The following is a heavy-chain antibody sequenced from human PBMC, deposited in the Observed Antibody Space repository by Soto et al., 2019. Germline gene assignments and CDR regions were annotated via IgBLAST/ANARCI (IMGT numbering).Heavy chain of an antibody. CDR2: ISWDGGRT. Sequence: PGGSLRLSCAASGFTFDDYAMHWVRQAPGKGLEWVSLISWDGGRTYYADSVRGRFIVSRDSSKNSLYLQMSSLRAEDTAVYYCARAESAAGANDYWGQGTLVTVSS. D-gene: IGHD6-13*01. CDR1: GFTFDDYA. CDR3: ARAESAAGANDY. J-gene: IGHJ4*02. V-gene: IGHV3-43D*04.